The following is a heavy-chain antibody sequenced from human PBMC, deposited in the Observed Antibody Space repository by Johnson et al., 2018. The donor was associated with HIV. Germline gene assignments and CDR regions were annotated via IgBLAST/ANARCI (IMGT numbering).Heavy chain of an antibody. D-gene: IGHD3-10*01. V-gene: IGHV3-43D*03. Sequence: VQLVESGGGVVRPGGSLRLSCAASGFTFDDYGMSWVRQAPGKGLEWVSLISWDGGSTYYADSVKGRFTISRDNSKNSLYLQMNSLRAEDTALYYCAKDGGYGSGRWNAFDIWGQGTMVTVSS. CDR2: ISWDGGST. J-gene: IGHJ3*02. CDR1: GFTFDDYG. CDR3: AKDGGYGSGRWNAFDI.